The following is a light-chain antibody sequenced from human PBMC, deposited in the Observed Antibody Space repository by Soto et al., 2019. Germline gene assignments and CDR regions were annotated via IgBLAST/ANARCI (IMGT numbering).Light chain of an antibody. CDR3: QQYYSTPPT. Sequence: DIVMTQSPDSLAVSLGERATINCKSSQNVLYSSNNKNYLAWYQHKPGQPPKLLIYWASTRESGVPDRFSGRGSGTDFTLTISSLQAEDVAVYYCQQYYSTPPTFGGGTKVEIK. J-gene: IGKJ4*01. V-gene: IGKV4-1*01. CDR1: QNVLYSSNNKNY. CDR2: WAS.